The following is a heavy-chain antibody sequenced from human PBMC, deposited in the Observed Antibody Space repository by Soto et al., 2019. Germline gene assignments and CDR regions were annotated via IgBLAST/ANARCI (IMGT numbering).Heavy chain of an antibody. CDR1: GYTFTDYY. D-gene: IGHD6-6*01. Sequence: QVQLVQSGAEVKKPGASVKVSCKASGYTFTDYYMHWVRQAPGQGPEWMGWINPNSGGTTYAQKFQGRVTVTRDTSISTAYMELSSLRSDDTAVYYYARGGSSSLDYWGQGTLVTVSS. J-gene: IGHJ4*02. CDR3: ARGGSSSLDY. V-gene: IGHV1-2*02. CDR2: INPNSGGT.